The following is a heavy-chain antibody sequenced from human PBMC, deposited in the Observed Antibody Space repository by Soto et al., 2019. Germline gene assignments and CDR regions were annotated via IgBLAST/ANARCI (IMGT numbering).Heavy chain of an antibody. V-gene: IGHV3-21*01. D-gene: IGHD3-3*01. CDR3: APHRFLGSPAPKFDY. J-gene: IGHJ4*02. Sequence: GGSLRLSCAASGFTFSSYSMNWVRQAPGKGLEWVSSISSSSSYIYYADSVKGRFTISRDNAKNSLYLQMNSLRAEDTAVYYCAPHRFLGSPAPKFDYWGQGTLVTVSS. CDR1: GFTFSSYS. CDR2: ISSSSSYI.